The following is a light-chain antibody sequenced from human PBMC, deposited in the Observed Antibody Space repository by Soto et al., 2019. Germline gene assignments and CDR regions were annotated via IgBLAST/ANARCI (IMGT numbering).Light chain of an antibody. CDR3: QQAISFPIT. V-gene: IGKV1D-12*01. CDR2: AAS. J-gene: IGKJ5*01. CDR1: QSINSW. Sequence: DIQMTQSPSSVSASIGDRVTITCRASQSINSWLAWYQQKPGKAPKLLIYAASSLQSGVPSRFSGSGSGTDFTLTIDSLQPEDFATYYCQQAISFPITFGQGTRLEIK.